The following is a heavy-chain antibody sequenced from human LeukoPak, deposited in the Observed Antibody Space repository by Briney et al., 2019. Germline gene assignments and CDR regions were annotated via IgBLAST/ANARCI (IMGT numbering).Heavy chain of an antibody. V-gene: IGHV4-39*07. J-gene: IGHJ1*01. CDR1: GGSVSSSKYL. CDR2: ISYSGNT. D-gene: IGHD2-8*01. CDR3: AGLGVMVLVYQSES. Sequence: RTSETLSLTCAVSGGSVSSSKYLWGWIRQPPGKELEWIGSISYSGNTDYNPSLKSRVTLSVDTSKNQFSLKLTSVTAADSAVYHCAGLGVMVLVYQSESWGQGTPVTVSS.